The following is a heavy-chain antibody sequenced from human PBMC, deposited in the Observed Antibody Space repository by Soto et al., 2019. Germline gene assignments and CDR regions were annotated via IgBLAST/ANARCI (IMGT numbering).Heavy chain of an antibody. CDR3: AREFEDTYGYYYAMDV. J-gene: IGHJ6*02. CDR2: INSDGSNI. Sequence: GGSLRLSCAASGFTFSTYWMHWVRQAPGKGLVWVSRINSDGSNITYADSVKGRFTISRDNARNTLYLQMNSLRAEDTAMYYCAREFEDTYGYYYAMDVWGQGTTVTVSS. V-gene: IGHV3-74*03. D-gene: IGHD5-18*01. CDR1: GFTFSTYW.